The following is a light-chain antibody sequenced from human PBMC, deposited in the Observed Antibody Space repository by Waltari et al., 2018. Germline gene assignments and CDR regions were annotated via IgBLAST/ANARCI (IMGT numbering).Light chain of an antibody. CDR3: HQYNNWPPFT. J-gene: IGKJ3*01. Sequence: ETVMTQSPTTLSVSPGEGVTLSCRASQSVGTNLAWHQHKPGQAPRLLIYGASTRAAGISVRFSGRGSGTEFTLTISGLQSEDFAVYYCHQYNNWPPFTFGPGTKVDI. CDR2: GAS. CDR1: QSVGTN. V-gene: IGKV3-15*01.